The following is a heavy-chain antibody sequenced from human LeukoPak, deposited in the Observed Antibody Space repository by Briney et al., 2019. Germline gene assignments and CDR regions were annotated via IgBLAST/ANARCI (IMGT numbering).Heavy chain of an antibody. V-gene: IGHV1-8*03. CDR3: ARGRELPDYYYYYMDV. CDR1: GYTFTGYD. CDR2: MSPNCSTS. J-gene: IGHJ6*03. Sequence: ASVKVSCKASGYTFTGYDINWVGQATGQGLEWMGWMSPNCSTSPYAQKFPGIVTITRNTSISTAYMELSSLRSDDTAVYYCARGRELPDYYYYYMDVWGKGTTVTVSS. D-gene: IGHD1-26*01.